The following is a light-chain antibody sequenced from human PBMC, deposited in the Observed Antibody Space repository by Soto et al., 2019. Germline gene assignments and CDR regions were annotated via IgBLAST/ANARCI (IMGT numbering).Light chain of an antibody. V-gene: IGKV3-11*01. CDR3: QQRSNWPPWT. CDR2: DAS. Sequence: EIVLTQSPATLSLSPGERATLSCRASQSVSSYLAWYQQKPGQAPRLLIYDASNRATGIPARFSGRGSGTDFTLTISSLEPDDCAVYYCQQRSNWPPWTFGQGTKVDIK. CDR1: QSVSSY. J-gene: IGKJ1*01.